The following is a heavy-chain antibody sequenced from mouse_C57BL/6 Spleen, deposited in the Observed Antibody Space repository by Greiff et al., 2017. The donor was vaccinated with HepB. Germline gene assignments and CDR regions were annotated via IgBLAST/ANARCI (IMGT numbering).Heavy chain of an antibody. J-gene: IGHJ4*01. D-gene: IGHD2-5*01. CDR1: GYSFTGYY. V-gene: IGHV1-42*01. CDR2: INPSTGGT. Sequence: EVKLMESGPELVKPGASVKISCKASGYSFTGYYMNWVKQSPEKSLEWIGEINPSTGGTTYNQKFKAKATLTVDKSSSTAYMQLKSLTSEDSAVYYCARSGYSNYGYYAMDYWGQGTSVTVSS. CDR3: ARSGYSNYGYYAMDY.